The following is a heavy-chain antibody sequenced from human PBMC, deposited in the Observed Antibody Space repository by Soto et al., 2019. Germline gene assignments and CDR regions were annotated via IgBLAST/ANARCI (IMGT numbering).Heavy chain of an antibody. D-gene: IGHD2-15*01. CDR1: GFTIRAYA. CDR2: ITGRGDYT. J-gene: IGHJ4*02. CDR3: SLGKSYSWDY. Sequence: DVQLLESGGDLVQPGGSLRLSCEVSGFTIRAYAMSWARRAPGKGLEWVAAITGRGDYTHYEESVTGRFTISRDDSKHTLHLQMNTLRVDATGIYYCSLGKSYSWDYWGKAIEVAVSP. V-gene: IGHV3-23*01.